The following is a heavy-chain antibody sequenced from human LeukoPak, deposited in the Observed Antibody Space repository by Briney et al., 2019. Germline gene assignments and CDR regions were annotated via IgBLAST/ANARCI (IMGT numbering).Heavy chain of an antibody. CDR3: ARDGYSSSSLDY. J-gene: IGHJ4*02. D-gene: IGHD6-19*01. V-gene: IGHV3-21*01. CDR1: GFIFSSYS. CDR2: ITSSSTYI. Sequence: SGGSLRLSCVVSGFIFSSYSINWVRQAPGKGLEWVSSITSSSTYIYYADSVKGRFTISRDNAKNSLYLQMDSPRAEDTAVYYCARDGYSSSSLDYWGPGTLVTVSS.